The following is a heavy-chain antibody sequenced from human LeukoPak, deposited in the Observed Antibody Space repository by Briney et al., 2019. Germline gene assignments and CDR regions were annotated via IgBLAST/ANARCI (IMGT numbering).Heavy chain of an antibody. Sequence: GRSLRLSCAASGFTFSSSAMHWVRQAPGKGLEWVAVISYDGNNRYYADSVKGRFTISRDNAKNSLYLQMNSLRAEDTAVYYCARVGYSSWYFDLWGRGTLVTVSS. D-gene: IGHD6-13*01. CDR2: ISYDGNNR. CDR1: GFTFSSSA. CDR3: ARVGYSSWYFDL. V-gene: IGHV3-30-3*01. J-gene: IGHJ2*01.